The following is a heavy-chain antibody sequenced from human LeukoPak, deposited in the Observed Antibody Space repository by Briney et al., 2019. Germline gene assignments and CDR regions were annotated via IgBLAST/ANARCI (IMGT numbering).Heavy chain of an antibody. CDR1: GYTFSDYY. Sequence: ASVTVSFKASGYTFSDYYMHWVRQAPGQGLGWMGWINPNSGGTDYAQKFQGRVTMTGDTSIITAYMELSRLRSDDTAVYYCARVPLDWYDSSCSVLGDAFDIWGRGTMVTVSS. CDR3: ARVPLDWYDSSCSVLGDAFDI. V-gene: IGHV1-2*02. J-gene: IGHJ3*02. CDR2: INPNSGGT. D-gene: IGHD3-22*01.